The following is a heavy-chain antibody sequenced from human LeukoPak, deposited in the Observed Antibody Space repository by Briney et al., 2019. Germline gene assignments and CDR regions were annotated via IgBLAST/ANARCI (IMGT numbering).Heavy chain of an antibody. CDR3: TRPLGGIDIFDY. J-gene: IGHJ4*02. Sequence: GGSLRLSCKASGFTFINAYMTWVRQAPGKGLEWVGRIQTETDGGEADYAAPVKGRFTISRDDSPNTVYLQMNSLTIEDTGVYYCTRPLGGIDIFDYWGQGALVSVSS. V-gene: IGHV3-15*01. D-gene: IGHD2-15*01. CDR1: GFTFINAY. CDR2: IQTETDGGEA.